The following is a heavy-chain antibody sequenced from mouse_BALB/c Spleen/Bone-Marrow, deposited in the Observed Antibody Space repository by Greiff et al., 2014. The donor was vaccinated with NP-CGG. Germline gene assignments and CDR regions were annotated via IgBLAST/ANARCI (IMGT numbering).Heavy chain of an antibody. J-gene: IGHJ3*01. CDR2: IDPANGNT. CDR1: GFNIKDTY. CDR3: ASYYYDSSSFAY. Sequence: VQLKESGAELVKPGDSVKLSCTASGFNIKDTYMHWVKQRPEQGLAWIGRIDPANGNTKYDPKFQGKATITADTSSNTAYLQLSSLTSEDTAVYYCASYYYDSSSFAYWGQGTLVTVSA. D-gene: IGHD1-1*01. V-gene: IGHV14-3*02.